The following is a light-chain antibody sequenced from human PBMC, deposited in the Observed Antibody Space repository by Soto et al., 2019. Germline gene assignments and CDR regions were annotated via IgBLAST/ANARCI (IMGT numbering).Light chain of an antibody. CDR3: QQLNSYPPFT. V-gene: IGKV1-9*01. CDR2: ATS. CDR1: QGSSNS. J-gene: IGKJ3*01. Sequence: DMQLTQSPSFLSASVGDRVTITCRASQGSSNSLAWYQQKPGKAPQLLIYATSTLQIGVPSRFSGGGSGTEFTLTISSLQPEDFATYYCQQLNSYPPFTFGPGTKVDIK.